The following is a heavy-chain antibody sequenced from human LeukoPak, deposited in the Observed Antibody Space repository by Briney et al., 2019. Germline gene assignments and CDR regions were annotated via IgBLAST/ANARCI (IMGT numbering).Heavy chain of an antibody. Sequence: GGSLRLSCAASGFTVSSNYMSWVRQAPGKGLEWVSVIYSGGSTYYADSVKGRFTVSRDNAKNTLYLQMNSLRVEDTAVYYCSRGVGDFWSAYYGMDVWGQGTTVTVS. CDR3: SRGVGDFWSAYYGMDV. CDR1: GFTVSSNY. V-gene: IGHV3-66*02. D-gene: IGHD3-3*01. J-gene: IGHJ6*02. CDR2: IYSGGST.